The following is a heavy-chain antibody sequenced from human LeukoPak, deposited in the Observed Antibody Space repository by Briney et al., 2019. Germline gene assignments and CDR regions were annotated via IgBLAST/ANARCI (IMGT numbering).Heavy chain of an antibody. CDR3: ARDHYSSVSGNLDY. D-gene: IGHD3-22*01. J-gene: IGHJ4*02. CDR2: IYYTGAN. V-gene: IGHV4-59*01. Sequence: ETLSLTCTEPGGSLRGNYWSSIWQTPLKGLEWSGYIYYTGANNYNPAPKSRVIISVDTSKNQFSLKLSSVTAADTALYFCARDHYSSVSGNLDYWGQGMLVTVSS. CDR1: GGSLRGNY.